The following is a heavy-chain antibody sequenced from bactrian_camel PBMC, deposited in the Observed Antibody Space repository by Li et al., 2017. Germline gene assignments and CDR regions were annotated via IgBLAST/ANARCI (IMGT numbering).Heavy chain of an antibody. CDR1: GFTFSTYD. J-gene: IGHJ4*01. CDR2: IYSDGTTT. CDR3: AAGSMSWADTAYKY. D-gene: IGHD5*01. Sequence: HVQLVESGGGLVEPGGSLRLSCAASGFTFSTYDMSWVRQAPGKGLEWVSSIYSDGTTTLYADSVKGRFTIAEDNAKNTLYLQMNSLKPEDTAVYYCAAGSMSWADTAYKYWGQGTQVTVS. V-gene: IGHV3-2*01.